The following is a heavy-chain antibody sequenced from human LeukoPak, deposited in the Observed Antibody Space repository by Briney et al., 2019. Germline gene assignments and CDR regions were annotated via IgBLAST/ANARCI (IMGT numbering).Heavy chain of an antibody. CDR1: GGSFSGYY. CDR2: INHSGST. CDR3: TQRVTSALHFDY. D-gene: IGHD4-11*01. V-gene: IGHV4-34*01. Sequence: SETLSLTCAVYGGSFSGYYWSWICQPPGKGLEWIGEINHSGSTNYNPSLKSRVTISVDSSKNQFSLKLSSVTAADTAVYYCTQRVTSALHFDYWGQGTLVTVSS. J-gene: IGHJ4*02.